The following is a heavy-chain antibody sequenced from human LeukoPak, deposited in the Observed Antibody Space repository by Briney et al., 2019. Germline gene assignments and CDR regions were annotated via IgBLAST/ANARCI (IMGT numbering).Heavy chain of an antibody. CDR2: IYSGGST. CDR3: AKTYYYGSGSYPAYMDV. CDR1: GFTVSSNY. J-gene: IGHJ6*02. D-gene: IGHD3-10*01. V-gene: IGHV3-66*01. Sequence: GGSLRLSCAASGFTVSSNYMSRVRQAPGKGLEWVSVIYSGGSTYYADSVKGRFTISRDNSKNTLYLQMNSLRAEDTAVYYCAKTYYYGSGSYPAYMDVWGQGTTVTVSS.